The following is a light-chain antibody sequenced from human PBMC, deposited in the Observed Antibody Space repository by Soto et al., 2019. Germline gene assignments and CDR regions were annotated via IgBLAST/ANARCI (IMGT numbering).Light chain of an antibody. CDR3: QNYNGPPWT. Sequence: DIPMTQSPSSLSASVGDRVTITCRTSQDISDYLAWYQQKPGQVPKLLISGASTLQSGVPSRFRGSASGTDFTLTITGLQPDDFATYYCQNYNGPPWTFGQGTKVEIK. CDR1: QDISDY. CDR2: GAS. J-gene: IGKJ1*01. V-gene: IGKV1-27*01.